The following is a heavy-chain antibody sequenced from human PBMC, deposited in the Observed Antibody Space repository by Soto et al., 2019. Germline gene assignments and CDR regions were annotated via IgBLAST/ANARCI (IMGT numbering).Heavy chain of an antibody. CDR3: ARMEGIAWYFDL. J-gene: IGHJ2*01. CDR1: GITFSTYG. Sequence: QVPLVESGGGVVQPGRSLRLSCVASGITFSTYGMHWVRQAPGKGLEWVGVISYDGSTKYYADSVKGRFTISRDNSKDTLYLQMNSRRPGDTAFYYCARMEGIAWYFDLWGRGTLVTVSS. CDR2: ISYDGSTK. D-gene: IGHD2-21*01. V-gene: IGHV3-30*03.